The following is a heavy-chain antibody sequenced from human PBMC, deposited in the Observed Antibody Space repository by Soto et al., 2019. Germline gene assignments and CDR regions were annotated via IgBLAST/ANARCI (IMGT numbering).Heavy chain of an antibody. D-gene: IGHD2-21*02. Sequence: EMQLVESGGGLGQPGGSLRLSCEASGFTFSRSHMNWVRQTPGKGLEWISDISKSGDFIEYADSVRGRFTSSRDNAKNTLYLQMNTLSVADTAMYYFARAAWDVTAFLGGLGNLVTVSS. J-gene: IGHJ4*02. CDR3: ARAAWDVTAFL. V-gene: IGHV3-48*01. CDR2: ISKSGDFI. CDR1: GFTFSRSH.